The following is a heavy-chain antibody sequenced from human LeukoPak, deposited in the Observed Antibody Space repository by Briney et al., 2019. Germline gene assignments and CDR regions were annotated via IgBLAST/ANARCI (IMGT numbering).Heavy chain of an antibody. J-gene: IGHJ4*02. CDR1: GGSISSGGYS. CDR2: IYHSGST. D-gene: IGHD2-21*01. Sequence: SETLSLTCAVSGGSISSGGYSWSWIRQPPGKGLEWIGYIYHSGSTYYNLSLKSRVTISVDRSKNQFSLKLSSVTAADTAVYYCARGVRPLTPIARFDYWGQGTLVTVSS. V-gene: IGHV4-30-2*01. CDR3: ARGVRPLTPIARFDY.